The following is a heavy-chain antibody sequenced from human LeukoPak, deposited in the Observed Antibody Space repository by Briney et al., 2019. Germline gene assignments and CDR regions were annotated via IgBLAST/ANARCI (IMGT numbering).Heavy chain of an antibody. CDR1: GGTFSSYA. CDR3: VRDLNYYDSQTAAHLDL. J-gene: IGHJ2*01. V-gene: IGHV1-69*04. D-gene: IGHD3-16*01. CDR2: NIPIFDIA. Sequence: SVKVSCKASGGTFSSYAINWVRQAPGQGLEWMGRNIPIFDIANYADKFRGRVTLTADTSTNTAYMELIGLRSEDTAFYYCVRDLNYYDSQTAAHLDLWGRGTLITVSS.